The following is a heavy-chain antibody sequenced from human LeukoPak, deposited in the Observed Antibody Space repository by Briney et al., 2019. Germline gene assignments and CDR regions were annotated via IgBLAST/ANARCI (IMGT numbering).Heavy chain of an antibody. CDR2: IYYSWDT. D-gene: IGHD3-22*01. CDR1: GASISSYY. Sequence: SETLSLTCTVSGASISSYYWSWIRQPPGKGLEWIGSIYYSWDTYYNPSLKSRVTISVDTSKNQFSLKLSSVTAADTAVYYCATTSYYYDSPDYWGQGTLVTVSS. V-gene: IGHV4-59*05. CDR3: ATTSYYYDSPDY. J-gene: IGHJ4*02.